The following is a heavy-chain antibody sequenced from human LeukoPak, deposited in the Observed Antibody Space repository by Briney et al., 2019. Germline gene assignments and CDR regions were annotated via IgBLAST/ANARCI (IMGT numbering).Heavy chain of an antibody. CDR1: GYSLTAYN. D-gene: IGHD3-10*01. CDR3: ARLVRGLYWFDP. J-gene: IGHJ5*02. CDR2: INPNSGGT. V-gene: IGHV1-2*02. Sequence: ASVKVSCKASGYSLTAYNIHWVRQAPGQRLEWIAWINPNSGGTNYAQKFQGRVTVTRDTSISTAYMEMNSLTSDDTAVYYCARLVRGLYWFDPWGQGTQVTVSS.